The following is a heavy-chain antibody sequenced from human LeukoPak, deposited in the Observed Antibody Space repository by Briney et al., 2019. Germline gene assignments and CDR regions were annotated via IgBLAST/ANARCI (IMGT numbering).Heavy chain of an antibody. CDR3: AKSNQLRFLEWLLHQFDY. CDR2: IRGSGGNT. V-gene: IGHV3-23*01. Sequence: GALRLSCAASGFTFSNYAMSWVRQVPRKGLKWVSFIRGSGGNTYYAASVKGRFTISRDNSKNTLYLQMNSLRAEDTAVYYCAKSNQLRFLEWLLHQFDYWGQGTLVTVSS. D-gene: IGHD3-3*01. J-gene: IGHJ4*02. CDR1: GFTFSNYA.